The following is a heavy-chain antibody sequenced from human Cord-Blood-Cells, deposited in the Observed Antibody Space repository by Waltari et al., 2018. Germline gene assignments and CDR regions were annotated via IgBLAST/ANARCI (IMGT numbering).Heavy chain of an antibody. CDR3: AKAYDYSNYFFDY. CDR1: GFTFSSYA. J-gene: IGHJ4*02. V-gene: IGHV3-23*01. D-gene: IGHD4-4*01. Sequence: EVQLLESGGGLVQPGGSLRLSCAASGFTFSSYAMSWVRQAPGKGLGWGSAISGSGGSTYYADSVKGRFTISRDNSKNTLYLQMNSLRAEDTAVYYCAKAYDYSNYFFDYWGQGTLVTVSS. CDR2: ISGSGGST.